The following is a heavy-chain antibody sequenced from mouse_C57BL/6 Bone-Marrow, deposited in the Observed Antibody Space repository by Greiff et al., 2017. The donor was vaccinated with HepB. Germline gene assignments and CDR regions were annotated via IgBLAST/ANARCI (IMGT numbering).Heavy chain of an antibody. CDR1: GFSLTSYG. Sequence: VQLQQSGPGLVQPSQSLSITCTVSGFSLTSYGVHWVRQSPGKGLEWLGVIWSGGSTDYNAAFISRLSISKDNSKTQVFFKMNSRQADDTAIYYCARRSEANWLYAMDYWGQGTSVTVSS. CDR2: IWSGGST. J-gene: IGHJ4*01. CDR3: ARRSEANWLYAMDY. D-gene: IGHD4-1*01. V-gene: IGHV2-2*01.